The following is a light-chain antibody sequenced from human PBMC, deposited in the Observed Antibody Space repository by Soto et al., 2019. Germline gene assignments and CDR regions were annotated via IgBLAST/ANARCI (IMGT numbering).Light chain of an antibody. CDR3: HQSYSNPRT. V-gene: IGKV1-39*01. Sequence: DIQMTQSPSSLSASVGDTVTITCRASQNINVYLSWYQQKAGKAPKLLIYDASTLRGGAPSRFSGSKSGTDFTLTISDLQPEDFATYYCHQSYSNPRTFGQGTKV. J-gene: IGKJ1*01. CDR2: DAS. CDR1: QNINVY.